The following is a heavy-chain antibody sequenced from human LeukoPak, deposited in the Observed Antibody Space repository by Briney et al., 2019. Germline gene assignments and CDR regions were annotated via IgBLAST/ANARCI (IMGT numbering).Heavy chain of an antibody. Sequence: PSETLSLTCTVSGGSISRYYWSWIRQPPGKGLEWIGYIYYSGSTNYNPSHKSRVTISGDTSKNQFSLKFSSVTAAETAVYYCARERLRYFDWVQTMGYFDYWGQGTLVTVSS. CDR3: ARERLRYFDWVQTMGYFDY. CDR1: GGSISRYY. J-gene: IGHJ4*02. CDR2: IYYSGST. D-gene: IGHD3-9*01. V-gene: IGHV4-59*01.